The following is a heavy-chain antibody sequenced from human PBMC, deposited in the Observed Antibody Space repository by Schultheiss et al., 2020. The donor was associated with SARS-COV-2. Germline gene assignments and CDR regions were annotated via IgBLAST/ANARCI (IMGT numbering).Heavy chain of an antibody. V-gene: IGHV3-48*03. J-gene: IGHJ4*02. CDR1: GFTFSSYE. CDR2: ISSSGSTI. CDR3: ATVGNRYFDF. D-gene: IGHD1-14*01. Sequence: GGSLRLSCAASGFTFSSYEMNWVRQAPGKGLEWVSYISSSGSTIYYADSVKGRFTISRDNANNSLYLQMNNLRADDTAVYYCATVGNRYFDFWGQGTLVTVSS.